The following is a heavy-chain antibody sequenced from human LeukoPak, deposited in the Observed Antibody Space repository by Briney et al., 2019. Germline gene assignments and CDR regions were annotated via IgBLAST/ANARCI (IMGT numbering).Heavy chain of an antibody. CDR1: GFTFSSYS. J-gene: IGHJ4*02. Sequence: GGSLRLSCAASGFTFSSYSMNWVRQAPGKGLEWVSYISSSSSTIYYADSVKGRFTISRDNAKNSLYLQMNSLRAEDTAVYYCARVGVDYGDYVVYWGQGTLVTVSS. V-gene: IGHV3-48*01. CDR2: ISSSSSTI. D-gene: IGHD4-17*01. CDR3: ARVGVDYGDYVVY.